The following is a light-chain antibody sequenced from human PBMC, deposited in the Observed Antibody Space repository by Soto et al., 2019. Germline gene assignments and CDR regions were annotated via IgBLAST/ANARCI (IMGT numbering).Light chain of an antibody. CDR2: SAS. J-gene: IGKJ1*01. V-gene: IGKV1-39*01. Sequence: DIQMTQSPSSLSASLGDRVSVTCRASQSISTFLNWYQQRPGEAPQLLIYSASSLQSVVPSRFSGSGSGADFTLTICSLQAEDFAAYYCQQSYTTPRTFGQGTKVEVK. CDR3: QQSYTTPRT. CDR1: QSISTF.